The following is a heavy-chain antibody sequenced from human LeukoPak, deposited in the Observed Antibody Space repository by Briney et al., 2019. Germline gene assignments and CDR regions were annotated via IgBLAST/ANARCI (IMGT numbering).Heavy chain of an antibody. Sequence: SETLSLTCTVSGGSISNSNYYWGWIRQPPGKGLEWVGSIYYSGSTYYNPSLKSRVTISVDTSKNQFSLKLSSVTAADTAVYYCSRTRYDYWSDPYYYYGMDVWGQGTTVTVSS. CDR1: GGSISNSNYY. CDR3: SRTRYDYWSDPYYYYGMDV. CDR2: IYYSGST. J-gene: IGHJ6*02. D-gene: IGHD3/OR15-3a*01. V-gene: IGHV4-39*01.